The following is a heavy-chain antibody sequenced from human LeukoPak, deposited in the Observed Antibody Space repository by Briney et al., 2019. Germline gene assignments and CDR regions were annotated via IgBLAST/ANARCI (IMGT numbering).Heavy chain of an antibody. J-gene: IGHJ5*02. CDR2: IYYSGST. CDR3: ARYSSPSSFWFDP. D-gene: IGHD6-13*01. Sequence: PSETLSLTCTVPGVSISSSRYYWGWIRQPPGKGLEWIGSIYYSGSTYYNPSLKSRFTISVDTSKNQFYLTLSSVTAADTAVYYCARYSSPSSFWFDPWGQGTLVTASS. V-gene: IGHV4-39*07. CDR1: GVSISSSRYY.